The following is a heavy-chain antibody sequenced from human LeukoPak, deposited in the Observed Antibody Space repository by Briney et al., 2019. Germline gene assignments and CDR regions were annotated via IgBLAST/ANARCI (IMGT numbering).Heavy chain of an antibody. CDR2: IYYNGNT. Sequence: SETLSLTCTVSGGSISGYYWSWVRQPPGKGLEWIGYIYYNGNTDYNPSLKSRVTISVDTSKNQFSLKLSSVTAADTAVYYCARGRRLRRWFDPWGQGTLVTVSS. V-gene: IGHV4-59*12. CDR1: GGSISGYY. D-gene: IGHD3-3*01. CDR3: ARGRRLRRWFDP. J-gene: IGHJ5*02.